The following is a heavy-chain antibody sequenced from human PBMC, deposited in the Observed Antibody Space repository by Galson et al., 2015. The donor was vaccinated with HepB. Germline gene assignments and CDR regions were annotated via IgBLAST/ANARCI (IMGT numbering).Heavy chain of an antibody. CDR2: ISGIDANA. V-gene: IGHV3-23*01. D-gene: IGHD4-17*01. J-gene: IGHJ3*02. Sequence: SLRLSCAASRFTFSTYAMSWVRQGPGKGLEWVSAISGIDANAYYADSVKGRFTISRDNSKNTLYLQMNSLRAEDTAVYFCAKHRLTTEGRDAFDIWGQGTMVTVSS. CDR3: AKHRLTTEGRDAFDI. CDR1: RFTFSTYA.